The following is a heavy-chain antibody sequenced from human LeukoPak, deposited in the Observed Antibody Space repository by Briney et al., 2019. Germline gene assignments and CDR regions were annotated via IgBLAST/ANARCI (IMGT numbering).Heavy chain of an antibody. Sequence: PSETLSLACTVSGGSISSGDYYWSWIRQPPGKGLEWIGYIYYSGSTYYNPSLKSRVTISVDTSKNQFSLKLSSVTAADTAVCYCARAAARPAAMRFDPWGQGTLVTVSS. J-gene: IGHJ5*02. V-gene: IGHV4-30-4*08. CDR2: IYYSGST. CDR3: ARAAARPAAMRFDP. D-gene: IGHD2-2*01. CDR1: GGSISSGDYY.